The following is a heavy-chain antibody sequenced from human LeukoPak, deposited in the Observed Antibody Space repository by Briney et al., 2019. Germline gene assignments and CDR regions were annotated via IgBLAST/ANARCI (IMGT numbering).Heavy chain of an antibody. CDR1: GGSISSGGYY. V-gene: IGHV4-31*03. CDR2: IYYSGST. CDR3: ARCYDFWSGYRGSYNWFDP. Sequence: SQTLSLTCTVSGGSISSGGYYWSWIRQHPGKGLEWIGYIYYSGSTYYNPSLKSRVTISVDTSKNQFSLKLSSVTAADTAVYYCARCYDFWSGYRGSYNWFDPWGQGTLVTVSS. J-gene: IGHJ5*02. D-gene: IGHD3-3*01.